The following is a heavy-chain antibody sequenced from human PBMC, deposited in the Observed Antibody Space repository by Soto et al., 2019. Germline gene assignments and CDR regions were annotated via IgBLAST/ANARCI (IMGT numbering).Heavy chain of an antibody. CDR2: INSDGSST. V-gene: IGHV3-74*01. J-gene: IGHJ6*02. CDR3: ARGTGYSGYNYSNYYYNVMAV. D-gene: IGHD5-12*01. CDR1: GFTFSSYW. Sequence: PGGSLRLSCAASGFTFSSYWMHWVRQAPGKGLVWVSRINSDGSSTSYADSVKGRFTISRDNAKNTLYLQMNSLRAEDTAVYYCARGTGYSGYNYSNYYYNVMAVWGQGTPAPVS.